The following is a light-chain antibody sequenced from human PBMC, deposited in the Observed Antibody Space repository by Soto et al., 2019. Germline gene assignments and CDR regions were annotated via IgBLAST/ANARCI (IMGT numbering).Light chain of an antibody. J-gene: IGLJ2*01. CDR2: EVS. Sequence: QSALTQPPSASGSPGQSVTISCTGTSSDVGGYNYVSWYQQYPGKAPTLMIYEVSKRPSGVPDRFSGSKSGNTASLTVSGLQAEDEADYYCSSYGGINNVLFGGGTKLTVL. CDR3: SSYGGINNVL. V-gene: IGLV2-8*01. CDR1: SSDVGGYNY.